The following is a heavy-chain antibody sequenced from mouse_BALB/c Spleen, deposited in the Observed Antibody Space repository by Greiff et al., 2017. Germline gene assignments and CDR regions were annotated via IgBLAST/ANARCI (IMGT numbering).Heavy chain of an antibody. CDR2: IDPENGNT. D-gene: IGHD1-1*01. V-gene: IGHV14-1*02. J-gene: IGHJ1*01. Sequence: VQLQQSGAELVRPGALVKLSCKASGFNIKDYYMHWVKQRPEQGLEWIGWIDPENGNTIYDPKFQGKASITADTSSNTAYLQLSSLTSEDTAVYYCARIYYYGSSFGWYFDVWGAGTTVTVSS. CDR3: ARIYYYGSSFGWYFDV. CDR1: GFNIKDYY.